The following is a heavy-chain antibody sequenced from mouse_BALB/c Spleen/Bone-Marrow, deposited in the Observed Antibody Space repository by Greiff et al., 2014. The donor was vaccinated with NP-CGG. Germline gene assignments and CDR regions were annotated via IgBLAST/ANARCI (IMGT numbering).Heavy chain of an antibody. CDR3: TRSNYGYWYFDV. Sequence: QVQLQQSGAELVKPGASVKLSCKASGYTFTRYYMYWVKQRPGQGLEWIGEINPTNGGTNLNEKFKSKATLTVDKSSSTAYMQLSSLTSEDSAVYYCTRSNYGYWYFDVWGAGTTVTVSS. CDR2: INPTNGGT. J-gene: IGHJ1*01. D-gene: IGHD1-1*01. V-gene: IGHV1S81*02. CDR1: GYTFTRYY.